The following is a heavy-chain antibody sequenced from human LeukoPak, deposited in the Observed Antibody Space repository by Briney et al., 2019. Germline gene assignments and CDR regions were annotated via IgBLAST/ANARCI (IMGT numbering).Heavy chain of an antibody. V-gene: IGHV3-23*01. D-gene: IGHD3-22*01. CDR1: GFTFSSYA. CDR2: ISGSGGST. CDR3: AKDLDDSSGYADY. Sequence: GGSLRLSCAASGFTFSSYAMSWVRQAPAKGLEWVSAISGSGGSTYYADSVQGRFTISRDNSKNTLYLQMNSLRAEDTAVYYCAKDLDDSSGYADYWGQGTLVTVSS. J-gene: IGHJ4*02.